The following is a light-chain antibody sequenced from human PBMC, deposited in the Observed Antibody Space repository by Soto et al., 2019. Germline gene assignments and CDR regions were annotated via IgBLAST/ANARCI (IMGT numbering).Light chain of an antibody. Sequence: QSALTQPASVSGSPGQSITISCTGTSSDVGGYNYVSWYQQHPGKAPKLMIYEVSNRPSGVSNHFSGSKSGNTASLTISGLQAEDEADYCCSSYTSSSTYVFGTGTKVTVL. CDR2: EVS. CDR3: SSYTSSSTYV. V-gene: IGLV2-14*01. CDR1: SSDVGGYNY. J-gene: IGLJ1*01.